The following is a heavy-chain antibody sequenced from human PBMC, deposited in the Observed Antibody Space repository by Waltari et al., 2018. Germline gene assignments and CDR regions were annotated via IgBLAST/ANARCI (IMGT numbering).Heavy chain of an antibody. CDR1: GFTFSGYW. CDR3: AKALRTYYYDSSCYYYFDY. CDR2: IRQDGSEK. J-gene: IGHJ4*02. V-gene: IGHV3-7*01. Sequence: EVQLVESGGGSVQPGGSLRRPCAASGFTFSGYWMNRVRQTRGSGLEWVANIRQDGSEKYYVDSVKGRFTISRDNAKNSLYLQMDSLRADDTAVYYCAKALRTYYYDSSCYYYFDYWGQGTLVTVSS. D-gene: IGHD3-22*01.